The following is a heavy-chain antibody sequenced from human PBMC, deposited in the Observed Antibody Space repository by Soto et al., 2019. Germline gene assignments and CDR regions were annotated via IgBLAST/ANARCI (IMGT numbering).Heavy chain of an antibody. CDR3: ARSRTMVRGVIPHDY. V-gene: IGHV4-34*01. D-gene: IGHD3-10*01. Sequence: SETLSLTCAVYGGSFSGYYWSWIRQPPGKGLEWIGEINHSGSTNYNPSLKSRVTISVDTSKNQFSLKLSSVTAADTAVYYCARSRTMVRGVIPHDYWGQGTLVTVS. J-gene: IGHJ4*02. CDR1: GGSFSGYY. CDR2: INHSGST.